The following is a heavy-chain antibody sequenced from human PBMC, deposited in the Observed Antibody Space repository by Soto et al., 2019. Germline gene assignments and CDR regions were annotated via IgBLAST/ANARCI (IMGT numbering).Heavy chain of an antibody. D-gene: IGHD6-13*01. V-gene: IGHV3-9*01. J-gene: IGHJ6*03. CDR2: ISWNSGSI. CDR1: GFTFDDYA. CDR3: AKAPLGAAGTRYYYMDV. Sequence: GGSLRLSCAASGFTFDDYAMHWVRQAPGKGLEWVSGISWNSGSIGYADSVKGRFTISRDNAKNSLYLQMNSLRAEDTALYYCAKAPLGAAGTRYYYMDVWGKGTTVTVSS.